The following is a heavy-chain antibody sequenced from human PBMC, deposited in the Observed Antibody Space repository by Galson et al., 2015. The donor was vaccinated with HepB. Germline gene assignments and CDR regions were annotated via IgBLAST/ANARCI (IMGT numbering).Heavy chain of an antibody. CDR3: ARETGDLLFDY. CDR1: GYTFTSYY. CDR2: INPSGGST. J-gene: IGHJ4*02. D-gene: IGHD7-27*01. V-gene: IGHV1-46*04. Sequence: SVKVSCKASGYTFTSYYMHWVRQAPGQGLEWMGIINPSGGSTSYAQKLQGGVTMTRDTSTSTVYMELSSLRSEDTAVYYCARETGDLLFDYWGQGTLVTVSS.